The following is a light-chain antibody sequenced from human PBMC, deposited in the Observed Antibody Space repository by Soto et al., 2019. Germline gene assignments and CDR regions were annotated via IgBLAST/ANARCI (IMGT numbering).Light chain of an antibody. V-gene: IGKV3-20*01. J-gene: IGKJ2*01. Sequence: EIVLTQSPGTLSLSPGERATLSCRASQSVNNNYVAWYQQKPGQAPRLLIFRASNKATVIPDRFSGSGSGTDFTLTISRLEPEDFAVYYCQQYGSSPPGTFGQGTKLEIK. CDR2: RAS. CDR1: QSVNNNY. CDR3: QQYGSSPPGT.